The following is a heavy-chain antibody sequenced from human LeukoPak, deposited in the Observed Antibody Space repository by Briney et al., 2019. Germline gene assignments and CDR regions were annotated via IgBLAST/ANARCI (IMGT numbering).Heavy chain of an antibody. V-gene: IGHV4-59*01. CDR1: GGSISSYY. D-gene: IGHD4-11*01. J-gene: IGHJ6*02. Sequence: SETLSLTCTVSGGSISSYYWSWIRQPPGKGLEWIGYVYYSGSTNYNPSPKSRVTISVDTSKNQFSLKLSSVTAADTAVYYCARGGPTVTYYYYGMDVWGQGTTVTVSS. CDR3: ARGGPTVTYYYYGMDV. CDR2: VYYSGST.